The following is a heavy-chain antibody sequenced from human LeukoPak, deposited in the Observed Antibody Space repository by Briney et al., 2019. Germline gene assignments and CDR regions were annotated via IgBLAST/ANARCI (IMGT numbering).Heavy chain of an antibody. Sequence: SETLSLTCTVSGGSISSSSYYWGWIRQPPGKGLEWIGSIYYSGSTYYNPSLKSRVTISVDTSKNQFSLKLSSVTAADTAVYYCARFYLRYDFWSSYYNFFDYWGQGTLITVSS. CDR1: GGSISSSSYY. D-gene: IGHD3-3*01. CDR3: ARFYLRYDFWSSYYNFFDY. V-gene: IGHV4-39*01. J-gene: IGHJ4*02. CDR2: IYYSGST.